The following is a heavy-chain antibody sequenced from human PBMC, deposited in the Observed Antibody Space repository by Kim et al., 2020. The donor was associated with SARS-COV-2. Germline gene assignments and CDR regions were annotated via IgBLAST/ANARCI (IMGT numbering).Heavy chain of an antibody. CDR3: ARPYYDILTVGY. CDR2: IYYSGST. V-gene: IGHV4-39*01. CDR1: GGSISSSSYY. J-gene: IGHJ4*02. Sequence: SETLSLTCTVSGGSISSSSYYWGWIRQPPGKGLEWIGSIYYSGSTYYNPSLKSRVTISVDTSKNQFSLKLSSVTAADTAVYYCARPYYDILTVGYWGQGTLVTVSS. D-gene: IGHD3-9*01.